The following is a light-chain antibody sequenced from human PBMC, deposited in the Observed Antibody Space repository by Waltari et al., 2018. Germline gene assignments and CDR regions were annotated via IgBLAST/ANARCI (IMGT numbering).Light chain of an antibody. CDR1: DIRRKS. CDR2: YDS. J-gene: IGLJ1*01. Sequence: SYVLAQPHSVSAAPGETARITCGGSDIRRKSVHWYQQKPGQAPRLVIYYDSARPSGIPERFSGSNSGNTSTLTISRVEAGDEADYYCQVWDNTSDHVFGTGTTVTVL. V-gene: IGLV3-21*04. CDR3: QVWDNTSDHV.